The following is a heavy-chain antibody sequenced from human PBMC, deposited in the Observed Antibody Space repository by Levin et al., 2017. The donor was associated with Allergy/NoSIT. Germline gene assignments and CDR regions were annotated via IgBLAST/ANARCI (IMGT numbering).Heavy chain of an antibody. CDR2: IYYSGST. D-gene: IGHD3-9*01. Sequence: SQTLSLTCTVSGGSISSSSYYWGWIRQPPGKGLEWIGSIYYSGSTYYNPSLKSRVTISVDTSKNQFSLKLSSVTAADTAVYYCASTYYDIVTGYQNYDYWGQGTLVTVSS. J-gene: IGHJ4*02. V-gene: IGHV4-39*01. CDR3: ASTYYDIVTGYQNYDY. CDR1: GGSISSSSYY.